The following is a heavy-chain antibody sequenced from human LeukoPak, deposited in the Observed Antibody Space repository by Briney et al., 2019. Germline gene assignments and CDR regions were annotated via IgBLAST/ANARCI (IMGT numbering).Heavy chain of an antibody. CDR1: GFTFSSYW. J-gene: IGHJ4*02. CDR2: IKQDGSEK. V-gene: IGHV3-7*01. Sequence: PGGSLRLSCAASGFTFSSYWMSWVRQAPGKGLEWVANIKQDGSEKYYVDSVKGRFTIPRDNAKNSLYLQMKSLRAEETAVYYCARGREPLLWFGEYRRAIDYWGQGTLVTVSS. D-gene: IGHD3-10*01. CDR3: ARGREPLLWFGEYRRAIDY.